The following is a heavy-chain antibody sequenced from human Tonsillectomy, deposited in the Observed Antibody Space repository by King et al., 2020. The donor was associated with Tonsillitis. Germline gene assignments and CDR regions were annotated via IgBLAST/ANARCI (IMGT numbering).Heavy chain of an antibody. V-gene: IGHV4-59*01. CDR1: GGSISSYY. J-gene: IGHJ5*02. CDR2: IYYSGST. Sequence: QLQESGPGLVKPSETLSLTCTVSGGSISSYYWSWIRQPPGKGLEWIGYIYYSGSTNYNPSLKSRVTISVDMSKNQFSLKLSSVTAADTAVYYCARVWDYYDSSGYYLGWFDPWGQGTLVTVSS. D-gene: IGHD3-22*01. CDR3: ARVWDYYDSSGYYLGWFDP.